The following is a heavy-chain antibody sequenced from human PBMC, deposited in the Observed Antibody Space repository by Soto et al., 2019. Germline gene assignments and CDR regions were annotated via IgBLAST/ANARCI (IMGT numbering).Heavy chain of an antibody. CDR1: GFTFSGST. J-gene: IGHJ4*02. Sequence: PGGSLRLSCADSGFTFSGSTMHWVRQASGKGLEWVGRIRSKVNSYATAYAASVKGRFTISRDDSENTAYLQMNSLKTEDTAVYYCTTSGYDTFVNYWGQGTLVTVSS. CDR3: TTSGYDTFVNY. D-gene: IGHD5-12*01. V-gene: IGHV3-73*01. CDR2: IRSKVNSYAT.